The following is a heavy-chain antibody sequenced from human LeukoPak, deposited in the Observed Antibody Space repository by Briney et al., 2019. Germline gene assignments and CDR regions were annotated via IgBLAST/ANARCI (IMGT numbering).Heavy chain of an antibody. CDR1: GYTLATYS. CDR2: VCAYSGST. Sequence: ASVTVSCKSSGYTLATYSINWVRQAPGQELEWMGWVCAYSGSTNYAQKLQGRVTMTTDTSTTTAYMELRSLKSDDTAVYYCARGHSSGRDYYFDTWGQGTLVTVSS. V-gene: IGHV1-18*01. J-gene: IGHJ4*02. D-gene: IGHD6-19*01. CDR3: ARGHSSGRDYYFDT.